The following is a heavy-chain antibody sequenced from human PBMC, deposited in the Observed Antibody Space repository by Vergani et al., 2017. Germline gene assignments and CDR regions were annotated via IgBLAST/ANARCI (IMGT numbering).Heavy chain of an antibody. CDR1: GGSISSGGYY. V-gene: IGHV4-31*03. CDR2: IYYSGST. J-gene: IGHJ4*02. CDR3: ARGNYGSFLDY. Sequence: QVQLQESGPGLVKPSQTLSLTCTVSGGSISSGGYYWSWIRQHPGKSMEWIGYIYYSGSTYYNPSLKSRVTISVDTSKNQFSLKLSSGTAADTAVYYCARGNYGSFLDYWGQGTLVTVSS. D-gene: IGHD3-10*01.